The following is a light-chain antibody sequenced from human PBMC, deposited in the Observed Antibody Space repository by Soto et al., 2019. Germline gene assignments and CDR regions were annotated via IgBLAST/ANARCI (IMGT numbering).Light chain of an antibody. CDR2: GAS. Sequence: EVVMTQSPATLSVSPGGRATLSCRASESLSSNLAWYQQKPGQAPRLLIYGASTRGTGTPARFSGSGSGTEFTLTISSLQSEDFAVYYCQQYSDWPPTFGRGTKVDIK. J-gene: IGKJ1*01. CDR1: ESLSSN. CDR3: QQYSDWPPT. V-gene: IGKV3-15*01.